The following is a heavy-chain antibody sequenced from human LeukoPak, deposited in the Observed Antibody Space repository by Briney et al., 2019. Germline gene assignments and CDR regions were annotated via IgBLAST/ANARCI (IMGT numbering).Heavy chain of an antibody. D-gene: IGHD3-22*01. CDR3: ARGNYYDSSGYYPNLDY. CDR2: ISWDGGST. CDR1: GFTFDDYA. V-gene: IGHV3-43D*03. Sequence: GGSLRLSCAASGFTFDDYAMHWVRQAPGKGLEWVSLISWDGGSTYYADSVKGRFTISRDNSKNSLYLQMNSLRAEDTALYYCARGNYYDSSGYYPNLDYWGQGTLVTVSS. J-gene: IGHJ4*02.